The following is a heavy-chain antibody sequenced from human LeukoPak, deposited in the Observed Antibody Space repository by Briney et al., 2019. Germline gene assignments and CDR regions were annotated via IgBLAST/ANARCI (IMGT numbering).Heavy chain of an antibody. CDR1: GYTFTSYY. CDR3: ARDYRSSSWYNWFDP. D-gene: IGHD6-13*01. J-gene: IGHJ5*02. Sequence: ASVKVSCKASGYTFTSYYMHWGRQAPGQGLEWMGIINPSGGSTSYAQKFQGRVTMTRDTSTSTVYMELSSLRSEDTAVYYCARDYRSSSWYNWFDPRGQGTLVTVSS. V-gene: IGHV1-46*01. CDR2: INPSGGST.